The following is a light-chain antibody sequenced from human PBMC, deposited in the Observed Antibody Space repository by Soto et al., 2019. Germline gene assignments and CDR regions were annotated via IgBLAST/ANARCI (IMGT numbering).Light chain of an antibody. V-gene: IGKV1-5*01. CDR1: QSISQW. CDR2: DAS. CDR3: QQYNGYSCT. J-gene: IGKJ4*02. Sequence: DIQMTQSPSTLSASVGDRVAITCRASQSISQWVAWYQQKPGRAPELLIYDASKLKSGVPSRCSGSGSGTEFSLTFTSLQPEDSAMYYCQQYNGYSCTFGRGNKVEI.